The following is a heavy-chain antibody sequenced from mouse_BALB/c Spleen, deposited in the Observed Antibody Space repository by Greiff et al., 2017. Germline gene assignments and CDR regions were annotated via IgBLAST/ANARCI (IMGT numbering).Heavy chain of an antibody. V-gene: IGHV2-6-7*01. CDR3: SNSYGSSYDWYFDV. CDR2: IWGDGST. CDR1: GFSLTGYG. D-gene: IGHD1-1*01. J-gene: IGHJ1*01. Sequence: VHLVESGPGLVAPSQSLSITCTVSGFSLTGYGVNWVRQPPGKGLEWLGMIWGDGSTDYNSALKYRQSSSKDNTKSQVFLILISLQTDDTARSYRSNSYGSSYDWYFDVWGAGTPVTVSS.